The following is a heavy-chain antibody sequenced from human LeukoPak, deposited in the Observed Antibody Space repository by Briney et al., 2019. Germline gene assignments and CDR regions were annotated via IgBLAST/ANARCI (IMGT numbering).Heavy chain of an antibody. V-gene: IGHV3-21*01. J-gene: IGHJ3*02. CDR3: AQSGDAYAFDI. D-gene: IGHD4-17*01. CDR1: GLTFSSYS. CDR2: ISSSSSYI. Sequence: GGSRSLSGAASGLTFSSYSMNWFRQAPGKGLEWVSSISSSSSYIYYADSVKGRFTISRDNAKNSLYLQMNSLRAEDTAVYYCAQSGDAYAFDIWGQGTMVTVSS.